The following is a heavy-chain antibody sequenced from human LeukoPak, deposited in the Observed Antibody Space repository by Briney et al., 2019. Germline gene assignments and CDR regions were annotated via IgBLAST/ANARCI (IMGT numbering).Heavy chain of an antibody. Sequence: PGRSLRLSCAASGFTFSSYAMHWVRQAPGKGLEWVAVISYGGSNKYYADSVKGRFTISRDNSKNTLYLQMNSLRAEDTAVYYCARAVDILTQGLSLFDYWGQGTLVTVSS. CDR3: ARAVDILTQGLSLFDY. CDR2: ISYGGSNK. V-gene: IGHV3-30-3*01. CDR1: GFTFSSYA. D-gene: IGHD3-9*01. J-gene: IGHJ4*02.